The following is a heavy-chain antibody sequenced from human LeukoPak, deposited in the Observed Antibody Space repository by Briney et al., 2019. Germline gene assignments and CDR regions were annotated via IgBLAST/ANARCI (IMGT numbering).Heavy chain of an antibody. D-gene: IGHD3-10*01. CDR3: ARDRSASGYYYGMDV. Sequence: PSQTLSLTCTVSGGSISSGDYYWSWIRQPPGKGLEWIGYIYYSGSTYYNPSLKSRVTISVDTSKNQFSLKLGSVTAADTAVYYCARDRSASGYYYGMDVWGKGTTVTVSS. V-gene: IGHV4-30-4*01. CDR2: IYYSGST. J-gene: IGHJ6*04. CDR1: GGSISSGDYY.